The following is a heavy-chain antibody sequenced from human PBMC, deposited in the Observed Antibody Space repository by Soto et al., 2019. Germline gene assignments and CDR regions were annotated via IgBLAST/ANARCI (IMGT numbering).Heavy chain of an antibody. CDR2: INAGNGNT. Sequence: GASVKVSCKASGYTFTSYAMHWVRQAPGQRLEWMGWINAGNGNTKYSQKFQGRVTITRDTSASTAYMELSSLRSEDTAVYYCARDPVDNIAVAGIFSLVLSYGMDVWGQGTTVTVSS. V-gene: IGHV1-3*01. J-gene: IGHJ6*02. CDR1: GYTFTSYA. D-gene: IGHD6-19*01. CDR3: ARDPVDNIAVAGIFSLVLSYGMDV.